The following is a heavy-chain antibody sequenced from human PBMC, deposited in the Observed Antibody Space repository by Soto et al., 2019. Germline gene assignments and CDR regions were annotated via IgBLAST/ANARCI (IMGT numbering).Heavy chain of an antibody. D-gene: IGHD1-26*01. V-gene: IGHV3-7*01. CDR2: IKEDGTEK. CDR1: GSTFGIHW. Sequence: GGSLRLSCEASGSTFGIHWMTWVRQAPGKALEWVANIKEDGTEKYYVDSVKGRFTISRDNAKNSLFLQMNSLRAEDTAMYYCARDPGGSYYYYYYGMDVWGQGTTVTVSS. CDR3: ARDPGGSYYYYYYGMDV. J-gene: IGHJ6*02.